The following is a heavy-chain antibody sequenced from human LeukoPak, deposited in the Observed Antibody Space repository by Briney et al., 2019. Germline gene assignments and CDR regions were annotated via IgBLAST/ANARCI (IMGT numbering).Heavy chain of an antibody. CDR1: GDSVSSNSAA. CDR2: TYYRSKWYN. Sequence: SQTPSLTCAISGDSVSSNSAAWNWLRQSPSRGLEWLGRTYYRSKWYNDYAVSVKSRITINPDTSKNQFSLQLNSVTPEDTAVYYCARDSKAIVVVPASGFDPWGQGTLVTVSS. D-gene: IGHD2-2*01. V-gene: IGHV6-1*01. J-gene: IGHJ5*02. CDR3: ARDSKAIVVVPASGFDP.